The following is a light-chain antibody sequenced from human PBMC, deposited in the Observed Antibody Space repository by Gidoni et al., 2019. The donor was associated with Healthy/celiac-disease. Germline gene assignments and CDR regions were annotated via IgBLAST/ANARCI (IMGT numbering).Light chain of an antibody. Sequence: SYELTQPPPVSVSPGQTARITCSGDALPKQYAYWYQQKPGQAPVLVIYKDSERPSGIPERFSGSSSGTTVTLTISGVQAEDEADYYCQSADSSGTPPVFGGGTKLTVL. CDR2: KDS. CDR3: QSADSSGTPPV. V-gene: IGLV3-25*02. J-gene: IGLJ2*01. CDR1: ALPKQY.